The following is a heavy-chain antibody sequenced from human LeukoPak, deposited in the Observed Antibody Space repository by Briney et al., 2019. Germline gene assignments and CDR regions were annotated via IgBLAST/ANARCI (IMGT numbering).Heavy chain of an antibody. J-gene: IGHJ5*02. V-gene: IGHV4-34*01. Sequence: SETLSLSCAVSGGSFSSYYWSWIRQPPGKGLEWVGEINHSGSTNYNPSLKSRRTISVDTYTKKFSLKLRSVTAADTAVYYCAGGRQELVQGGSSNLFDPWGQGTLVTVSS. CDR2: INHSGST. CDR3: AGGRQELVQGGSSNLFDP. CDR1: GGSFSSYY. D-gene: IGHD6-6*01.